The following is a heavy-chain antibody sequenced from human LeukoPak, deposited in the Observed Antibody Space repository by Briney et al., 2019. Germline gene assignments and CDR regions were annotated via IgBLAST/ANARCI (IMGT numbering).Heavy chain of an antibody. CDR2: ISGSGGST. J-gene: IGHJ5*02. D-gene: IGHD1-26*01. CDR1: GFSISGYG. CDR3: ANRISGSSS. V-gene: IGHV3-23*01. Sequence: GGSLRLSCAASGFSISGYGMSWVRQAPGKGLEWVSAISGSGGSTYYADSVKGRFTISRDNSKNTVFLQMNSLRAEDTGVYYCANRISGSSSWGQGTLVTVSS.